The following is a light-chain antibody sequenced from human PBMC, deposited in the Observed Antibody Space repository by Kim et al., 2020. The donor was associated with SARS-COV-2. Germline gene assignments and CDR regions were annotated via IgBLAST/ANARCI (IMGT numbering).Light chain of an antibody. Sequence: LSPRETATRSGRASQFVSNSYLAWYQQRPGQAPRLLIYAASRRATGIPDRFSGSDSRTDFTLTISRVEPEDFAVYYCQQYYTSSHTFGQGTKLEI. V-gene: IGKV3-20*01. J-gene: IGKJ2*01. CDR1: QFVSNSY. CDR3: QQYYTSSHT. CDR2: AAS.